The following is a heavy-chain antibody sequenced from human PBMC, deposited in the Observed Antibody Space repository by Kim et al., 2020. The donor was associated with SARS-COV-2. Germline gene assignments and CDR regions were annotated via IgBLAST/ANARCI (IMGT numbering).Heavy chain of an antibody. CDR2: T. J-gene: IGHJ5*02. CDR3: ARRLVHSWEAP. V-gene: IGHV5-10-1*01. D-gene: IGHD6-6*01. Sequence: TNYSPSFQGHVTISADKSISTAYLQWSSLKASDTAMYYCARRLVHSWEAPWGQGTLVTVSS.